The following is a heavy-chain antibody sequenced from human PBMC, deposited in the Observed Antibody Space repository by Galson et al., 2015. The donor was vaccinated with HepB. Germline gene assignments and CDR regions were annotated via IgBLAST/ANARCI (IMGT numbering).Heavy chain of an antibody. CDR3: ARGGLGFGEEDSAFDI. CDR1: GYTFTGYY. J-gene: IGHJ3*02. Sequence: SVKVSCKASGYTFTGYYMHWVRQAPGQGLEWMGWINPNSGGTNYAQKFQGWVTMTRDTSISTAYMELSRLRSDDTAVYYCARGGLGFGEEDSAFDIWGQGTMVTVSS. CDR2: INPNSGGT. V-gene: IGHV1-2*04. D-gene: IGHD3-10*01.